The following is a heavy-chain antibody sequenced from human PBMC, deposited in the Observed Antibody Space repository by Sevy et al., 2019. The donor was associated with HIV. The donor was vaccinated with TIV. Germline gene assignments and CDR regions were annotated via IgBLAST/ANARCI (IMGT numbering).Heavy chain of an antibody. CDR3: ARDYDFWSGYLINWFDP. CDR1: GFTFSDYY. V-gene: IGHV3-11*01. Sequence: GGSLRLSYAASGFTFSDYYMIWIRQAPGKGLEWVSYISSSGSTIYYADSVKGRFTISRDNAKNSLYLQMNSLRAEDTAVYYCARDYDFWSGYLINWFDPWGQGTLVTVSS. CDR2: ISSSGSTI. J-gene: IGHJ5*02. D-gene: IGHD3-3*01.